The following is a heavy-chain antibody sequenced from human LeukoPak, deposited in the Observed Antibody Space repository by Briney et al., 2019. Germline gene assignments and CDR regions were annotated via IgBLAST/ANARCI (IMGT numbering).Heavy chain of an antibody. CDR3: ARQGITMVRGVPNWFDP. CDR2: IYYSGST. Sequence: SETLSLTCTVSGGSITSYYWSWVRQPPGKELEWFGYIYYSGSTNHNPSLKSRVTISVDTSKNHFSLKLSSVTAADTAVYYCARQGITMVRGVPNWFDPWGQGTLVTVSS. D-gene: IGHD3-10*01. CDR1: GGSITSYY. J-gene: IGHJ5*02. V-gene: IGHV4-59*08.